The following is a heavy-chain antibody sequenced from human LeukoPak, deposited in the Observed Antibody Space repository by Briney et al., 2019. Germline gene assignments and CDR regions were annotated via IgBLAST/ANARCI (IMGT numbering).Heavy chain of an antibody. Sequence: ASVKVSCKASGYTFTSYYLHWVRQAPGQGLEWMGIINPSYASTSYAQKFQGRVTMTRDTSTSTNYMELNSLRSADTAVYFCARVHYVISGYYQGVWGGGRGFDYWGQGTLVTVSS. V-gene: IGHV1-46*01. D-gene: IGHD3-22*01. CDR1: GYTFTSYY. CDR3: ARVHYVISGYYQGVWGGGRGFDY. J-gene: IGHJ4*02. CDR2: INPSYAST.